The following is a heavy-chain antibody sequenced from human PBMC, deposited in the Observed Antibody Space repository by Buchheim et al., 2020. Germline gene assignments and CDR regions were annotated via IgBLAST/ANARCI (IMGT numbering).Heavy chain of an antibody. CDR3: ARGRYYDFWSGYYLAYYGMDV. CDR2: INSDGSST. D-gene: IGHD3-3*01. Sequence: EVQLVESGGGLVQPGGSLRLSCAASGFTFSSYWMHWVRQAPGKGLVWVSRINSDGSSTSYADSVKGRFTISRDNAKHTLYLQMNSLRAEDTAVYYCARGRYYDFWSGYYLAYYGMDVWGQGTT. J-gene: IGHJ6*02. CDR1: GFTFSSYW. V-gene: IGHV3-74*01.